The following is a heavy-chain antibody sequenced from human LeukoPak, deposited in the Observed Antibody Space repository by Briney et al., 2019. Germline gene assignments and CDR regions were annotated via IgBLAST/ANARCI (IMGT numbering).Heavy chain of an antibody. CDR2: ISANAGGT. V-gene: IGHV3-23*01. J-gene: IGHJ4*02. CDR3: AKGLGIISLVTPLGY. Sequence: GGSLRLSCAASGFTFSIYAMNWVRQAPGKGLEWVSVISANAGGTYYADSVKGRFAISRDNSKNTLYLQMDSLRAEDTAVYYCAKGLGIISLVTPLGYWGQGTLVTVSS. CDR1: GFTFSIYA. D-gene: IGHD4-23*01.